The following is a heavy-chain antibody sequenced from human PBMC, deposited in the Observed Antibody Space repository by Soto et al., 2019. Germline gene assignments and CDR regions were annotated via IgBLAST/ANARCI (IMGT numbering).Heavy chain of an antibody. J-gene: IGHJ4*02. Sequence: GGSLRLSCAASGFTFSSYAMSWVRQAPGKGLEWVSAISGSGGSTYYADSVKGRFTISRDNSKNTLYLQMNSLRAEDTAVYYCATTYGSGSYFRGDYWGQGTLVTVSS. V-gene: IGHV3-23*01. CDR2: ISGSGGST. CDR1: GFTFSSYA. CDR3: ATTYGSGSYFRGDY. D-gene: IGHD3-10*01.